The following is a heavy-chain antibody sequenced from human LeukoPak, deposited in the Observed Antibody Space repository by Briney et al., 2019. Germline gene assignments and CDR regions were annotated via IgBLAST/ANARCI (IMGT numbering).Heavy chain of an antibody. Sequence: ASVKVSCKGSGYTFSSYDINWVRQATGQGLEWMGWMNPDTGNSGYAQKFQGGVTMTRDTSISTAYMELSSLRSEDTAVYYCTRLSQTPAYYDTSVYYYLGYWGQGTLVTVSS. J-gene: IGHJ4*02. CDR2: MNPDTGNS. CDR1: GYTFSSYD. CDR3: TRLSQTPAYYDTSVYYYLGY. D-gene: IGHD3-22*01. V-gene: IGHV1-8*01.